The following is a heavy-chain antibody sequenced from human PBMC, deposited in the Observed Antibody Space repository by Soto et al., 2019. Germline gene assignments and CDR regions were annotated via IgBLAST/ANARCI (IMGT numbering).Heavy chain of an antibody. CDR1: GYSFTSYW. CDR3: ARHGIAARRGYYGMDV. CDR2: IYPGDSDT. V-gene: IGHV5-51*01. J-gene: IGHJ6*02. D-gene: IGHD6-6*01. Sequence: GESLKISCKGSGYSFTSYWIGWVRQMPGKGLEWMGIIYPGDSDTRYSPSFQGQVTISADKSISTAYLQWGSLKASDTAMYYCARHGIAARRGYYGMDVWGQGTTVTVSS.